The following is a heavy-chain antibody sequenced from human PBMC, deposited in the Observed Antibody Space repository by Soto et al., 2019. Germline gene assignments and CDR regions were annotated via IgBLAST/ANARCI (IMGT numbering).Heavy chain of an antibody. CDR1: GFSLSTSGVG. D-gene: IGHD2-15*01. J-gene: IGHJ6*02. CDR2: IYWDDDK. V-gene: IGHV2-5*02. CDR3: AYLPCSGGSCYWFSYSGMDV. Sequence: QITLKESGPTLVKPTQTLTLTCTFSGFSLSTSGVGVAWIRQPPGKALEWLALIYWDDDKRYRPSLETRLTITKDTSKIQVVLTVTNMDSVDTATYYCAYLPCSGGSCYWFSYSGMDVWGPGTTVTVSS.